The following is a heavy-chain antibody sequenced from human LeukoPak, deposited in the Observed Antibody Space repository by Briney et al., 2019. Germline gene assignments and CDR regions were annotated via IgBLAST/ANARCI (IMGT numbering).Heavy chain of an antibody. D-gene: IGHD3-10*01. CDR2: ISDDGSNK. Sequence: GGSLRFSCAASGFTFSSYGMHWVRQAPGKGLEWVAVISDDGSNKYYADSVKGRFTISRDNSKNTLYLQMNSLRAEDTAVYYCAKDNRYGSGSFDYWGQGTLVTVSS. CDR3: AKDNRYGSGSFDY. V-gene: IGHV3-30*18. CDR1: GFTFSSYG. J-gene: IGHJ4*02.